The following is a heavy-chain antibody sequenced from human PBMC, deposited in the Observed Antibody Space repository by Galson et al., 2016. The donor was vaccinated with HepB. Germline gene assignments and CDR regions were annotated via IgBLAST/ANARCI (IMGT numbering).Heavy chain of an antibody. J-gene: IGHJ4*02. V-gene: IGHV4-59*01. CDR2: IYDTGST. D-gene: IGHD1-14*01. CDR3: ARGRVVGSHNY. Sequence: SETLSLTCTVSGGSISNFYWSWIRQVPGKGLEWIAYIYDTGSTNYNPSLKSRVTISVDTSKNLFSLKLSSVTAADTAVYYCARGRVVGSHNYWGQGTLVTVSS. CDR1: GGSISNFY.